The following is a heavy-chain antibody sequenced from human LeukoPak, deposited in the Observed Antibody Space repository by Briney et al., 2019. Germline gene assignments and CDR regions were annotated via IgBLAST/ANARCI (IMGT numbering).Heavy chain of an antibody. D-gene: IGHD3-22*01. CDR2: IQYDGSNK. Sequence: GGSLRLSCAASGFTFSSYGMHWVRQAPGKGLEWVAGIQYDGSNKYYADSVKGRFTISRDNSKNTLYLQMNSLRGEDTAVCYCARDADISGHYSHFDYWGQGTLVTVSS. J-gene: IGHJ4*02. V-gene: IGHV3-33*01. CDR3: ARDADISGHYSHFDY. CDR1: GFTFSSYG.